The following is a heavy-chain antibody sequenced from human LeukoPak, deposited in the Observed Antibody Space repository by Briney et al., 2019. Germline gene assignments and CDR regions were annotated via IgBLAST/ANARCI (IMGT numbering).Heavy chain of an antibody. CDR2: ICTSGST. CDR1: GGSISSYY. V-gene: IGHV4-4*07. D-gene: IGHD2-2*01. Sequence: SETLSLTCTVSGGSISSYYWSWIRQPAGKGLEWIGRICTSGSTNYNPSLKSRVTMSVDTSKNQFSLKLSSVTAADTAVYYCARSLVVVPAAGFDYWGQGTLVTVSS. J-gene: IGHJ4*02. CDR3: ARSLVVVPAAGFDY.